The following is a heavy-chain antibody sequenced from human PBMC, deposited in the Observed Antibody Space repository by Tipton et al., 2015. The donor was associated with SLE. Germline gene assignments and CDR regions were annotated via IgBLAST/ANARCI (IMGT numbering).Heavy chain of an antibody. D-gene: IGHD5-12*01. Sequence: TLSLTCTVSGGSISSSSFYWGWIRQPPGKGLEWIGSFYYGKSTFYSPSLKSRVTISVDTSTNRLSLQLSSVTAADTALYYCARLISAYDCNFDYWGQGTLVTVSS. CDR1: GGSISSSSFY. V-gene: IGHV4-39*07. J-gene: IGHJ4*02. CDR2: FYYGKST. CDR3: ARLISAYDCNFDY.